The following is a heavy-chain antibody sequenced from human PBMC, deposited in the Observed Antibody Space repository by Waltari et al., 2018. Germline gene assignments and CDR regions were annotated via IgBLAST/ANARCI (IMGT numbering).Heavy chain of an antibody. CDR2: IKEDESEK. CDR3: TKNTWAEAGSD. Sequence: EVHLVESGGGLVKPGGSLSISCSASGFTFRRHWMTWVRQAPGKGLEWVANIKEDESEKYYVDSGKGRFTIARDNSKNTVYLQMDSLRAEDTATYYCTKNTWAEAGSDWGQGILVTVSS. D-gene: IGHD6-19*01. V-gene: IGHV3-7*01. CDR1: GFTFRRHW. J-gene: IGHJ4*02.